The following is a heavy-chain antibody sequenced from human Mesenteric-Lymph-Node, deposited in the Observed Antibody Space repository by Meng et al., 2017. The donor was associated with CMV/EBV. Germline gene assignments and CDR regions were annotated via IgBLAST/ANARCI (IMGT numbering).Heavy chain of an antibody. V-gene: IGHV1-2*06. Sequence: QVQLVQSMAEVGKPGGSVMVSCKASGYTFTDFYIHWVRQAPGQGLEWMGRINPNSGVSNSAQNFQGRVTMTRDTSISTAYTELGRMTSDDTAVYYCARDNVNPEGFDPWGQGTLVTVSS. D-gene: IGHD2/OR15-2a*01. CDR1: GYTFTDFY. CDR3: ARDNVNPEGFDP. J-gene: IGHJ5*02. CDR2: INPNSGVS.